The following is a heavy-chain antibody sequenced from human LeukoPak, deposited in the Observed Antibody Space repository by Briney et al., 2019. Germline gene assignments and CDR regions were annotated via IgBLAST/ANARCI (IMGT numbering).Heavy chain of an antibody. CDR3: AREQRGYCSGGSCYPTGDAFDI. CDR2: ISSSSSYI. D-gene: IGHD2-15*01. Sequence: GGSLRLSCAASGFTFSSYSMNWVRQAPGKGLEWVSSISSSSSYIYYADSVKGRFTISRDNAKNSLYLQMNSLRAEDTAVYYCAREQRGYCSGGSCYPTGDAFDIWGQGTMVTVSS. CDR1: GFTFSSYS. J-gene: IGHJ3*02. V-gene: IGHV3-21*01.